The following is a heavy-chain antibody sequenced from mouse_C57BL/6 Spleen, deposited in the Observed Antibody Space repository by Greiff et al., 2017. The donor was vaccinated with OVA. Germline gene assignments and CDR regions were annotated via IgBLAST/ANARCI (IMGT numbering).Heavy chain of an antibody. CDR2: IWSGGST. J-gene: IGHJ4*01. CDR3: ARGGYDYDGDYYAMDY. Sequence: VQLVESGPGLVQPSQSLSITCTVSGFSLTSYGVHWVRQSPGKGLEWLGVIWSGGSTDYNAAFISRLSISKDNSKSQVFFKMNSLQADDTAIYYCARGGYDYDGDYYAMDYWGQGTSVTVSS. V-gene: IGHV2-2*01. D-gene: IGHD2-4*01. CDR1: GFSLTSYG.